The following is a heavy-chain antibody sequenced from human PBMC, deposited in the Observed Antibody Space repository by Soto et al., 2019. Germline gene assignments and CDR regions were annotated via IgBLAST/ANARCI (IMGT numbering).Heavy chain of an antibody. CDR1: GGSISSSYYY. CDR3: ARHTAGSLAHFGMDV. Sequence: SETLSLTCTVSGGSISSSYYYWGWIRQPPGKGLEWIGSIYYSGSTYYNPSLKSRVTMSVDTSKNQFSLNLNSVTAADTAVYYCARHTAGSLAHFGMDVWGQGTTVTVSS. V-gene: IGHV4-39*01. D-gene: IGHD3-10*01. CDR2: IYYSGST. J-gene: IGHJ6*02.